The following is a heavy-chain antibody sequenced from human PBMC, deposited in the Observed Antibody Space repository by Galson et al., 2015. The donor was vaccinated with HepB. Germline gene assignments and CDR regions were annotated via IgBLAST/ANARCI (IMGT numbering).Heavy chain of an antibody. D-gene: IGHD2-15*01. Sequence: SLRLSCAASGFTFSSYAMHWVRQAPGKGLEWVAVISYDGSNKYYADSVKGRFTISRDNSKNSLYLQMNSLRAEDTAVYYCARELQGYDTRAIAFDIWGQGTMVTVSS. CDR3: ARELQGYDTRAIAFDI. J-gene: IGHJ3*02. V-gene: IGHV3-30-3*01. CDR1: GFTFSSYA. CDR2: ISYDGSNK.